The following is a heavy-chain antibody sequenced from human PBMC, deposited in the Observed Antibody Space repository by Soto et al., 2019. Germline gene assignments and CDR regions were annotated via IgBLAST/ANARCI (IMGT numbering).Heavy chain of an antibody. V-gene: IGHV3-21*01. D-gene: IGHD2-2*01. Sequence: WGSLRLSCAASGFTFSSYSMNWVRQAPGKGLEWVSSISSSSSYIYYADSVKGRFTISRDNAKNSLYLQMNSLRAEDTAVYYCARDLEYCSSTSCYEDYMDVWGKGTTVTVSS. J-gene: IGHJ6*03. CDR1: GFTFSSYS. CDR2: ISSSSSYI. CDR3: ARDLEYCSSTSCYEDYMDV.